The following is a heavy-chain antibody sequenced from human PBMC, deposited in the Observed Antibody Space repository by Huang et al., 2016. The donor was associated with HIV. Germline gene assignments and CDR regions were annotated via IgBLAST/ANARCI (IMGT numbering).Heavy chain of an antibody. D-gene: IGHD3-9*01. Sequence: QVQLVQSRAEVKKPGASVKVSCKVSEYTLTELSIHWVRSPPGKGLEWMGGLDPEIGETIYAQKFQGRVTMTEDTSTETAFMELSGLRPEDTAVYYCATGFDVFFDFWGQGTLVTVSS. CDR3: ATGFDVFFDF. V-gene: IGHV1-24*01. CDR2: LDPEIGET. CDR1: EYTLTELS. J-gene: IGHJ4*02.